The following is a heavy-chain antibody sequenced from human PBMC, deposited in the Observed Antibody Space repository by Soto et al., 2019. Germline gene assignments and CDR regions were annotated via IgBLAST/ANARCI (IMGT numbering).Heavy chain of an antibody. CDR1: GVTFSSYA. CDR2: ISGSGGST. V-gene: IGHV3-23*01. D-gene: IGHD6-13*01. J-gene: IGHJ3*01. Sequence: EGQLLESGGGLVQPGGSLRLSCAASGVTFSSYAMSWVRPAPGKWREWVAAISGSGGSTYYADSGKARFTSSRDTSKNTLYLQMTSLRAGDTALSYCAKESSSIGGASDLLGQVTMVTVYS. CDR3: AKESSSIGGASDL.